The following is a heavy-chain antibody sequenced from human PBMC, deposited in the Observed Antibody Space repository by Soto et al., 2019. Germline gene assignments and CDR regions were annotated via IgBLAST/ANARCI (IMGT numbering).Heavy chain of an antibody. J-gene: IGHJ6*02. V-gene: IGHV1-46*01. CDR3: ARDSLALPHSSGYYSNYYGMDV. CDR1: GYTFTSYY. Sequence: GASVKVSCKASGYTFTSYYMHWVRQAPGQGLEWMGIINPSGGSTSYAQKFQGRVTMTRDTSTSTVYMELSSLRSEDTAVYYCARDSLALPHSSGYYSNYYGMDVWGQGTTVTVSS. D-gene: IGHD3-22*01. CDR2: INPSGGST.